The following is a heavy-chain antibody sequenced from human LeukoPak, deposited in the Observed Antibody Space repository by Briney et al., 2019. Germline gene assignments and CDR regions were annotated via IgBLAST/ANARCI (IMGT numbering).Heavy chain of an antibody. J-gene: IGHJ4*02. CDR3: ATRTYYYDNSALSHEY. V-gene: IGHV4-34*01. D-gene: IGHD3-22*01. Sequence: SETLSLTCGVYGGSFTGHYWRWIRHPPGKGPEWIGEIDHNGGTNYNPSLKNRVSISVDVSENQFSLKLNSVTAADTAVYYCATRTYYYDNSALSHEYWGQGIQVIVSS. CDR2: IDHNGGT. CDR1: GGSFTGHY.